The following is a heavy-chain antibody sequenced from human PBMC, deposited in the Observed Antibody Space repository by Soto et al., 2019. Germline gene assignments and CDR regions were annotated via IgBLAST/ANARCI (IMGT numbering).Heavy chain of an antibody. V-gene: IGHV4-59*01. D-gene: IGHD3-10*01. CDR2: IYYSGST. J-gene: IGHJ5*02. CDR1: GGSSTTVH. Sequence: PSETLSLTCRVSGGSSTTVHWSWIRQPPGKGLEWIGYIYYSGSTNYNPSLKSRVTLSVDTSRNQLLLQLNSVTAADTAVYYCARESAGSGKNNWFDPWGQGTLVTVSS. CDR3: ARESAGSGKNNWFDP.